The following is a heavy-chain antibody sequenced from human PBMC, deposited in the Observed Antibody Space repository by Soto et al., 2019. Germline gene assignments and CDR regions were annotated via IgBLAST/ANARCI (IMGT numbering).Heavy chain of an antibody. J-gene: IGHJ5*02. CDR3: ASHSSSWTMFGFDP. Sequence: PSETLSLTCTVSGGSISSGDYYWSWIRQPPGKGLEWIGYIYYSGSTYYNPSLKSRVTISVDTSKNQFSLKLSSVTAADTAVYYCASHSSSWTMFGFDPWGQGTLVTAPQ. D-gene: IGHD6-13*01. V-gene: IGHV4-30-4*01. CDR1: GGSISSGDYY. CDR2: IYYSGST.